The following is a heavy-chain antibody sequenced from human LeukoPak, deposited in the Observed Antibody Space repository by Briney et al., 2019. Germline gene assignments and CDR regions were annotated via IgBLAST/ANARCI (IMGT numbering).Heavy chain of an antibody. V-gene: IGHV3-23*01. CDR3: AKRGMTTIKEGFDY. J-gene: IGHJ4*02. CDR2: ISGSGGST. CDR1: GFTFTNYA. Sequence: PGGSLRLSCAASGFTFTNYAMSWVRQAPGKGLEWGSAISGSGGSTYYADSVKGRFTISRDNSKNTLYLQMNSLRAEDTAVYYCAKRGMTTIKEGFDYWGQGTLVTVSS. D-gene: IGHD5-24*01.